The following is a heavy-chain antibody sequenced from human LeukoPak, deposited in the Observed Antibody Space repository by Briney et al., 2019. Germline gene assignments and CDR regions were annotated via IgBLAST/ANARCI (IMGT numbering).Heavy chain of an antibody. CDR3: ARDYGGYDYDY. D-gene: IGHD5-12*01. J-gene: IGHJ4*02. CDR1: GYTFTGYY. CDR2: INPSGGST. Sequence: ASVKVSCKASGYTFTGYYMHWVRQAPGQGLEWMGIINPSGGSTSYAQKFQGRVTMTRDTSTSTVYMELSSLRSEDTAVYYCARDYGGYDYDYWGQGTLVTVSS. V-gene: IGHV1-46*01.